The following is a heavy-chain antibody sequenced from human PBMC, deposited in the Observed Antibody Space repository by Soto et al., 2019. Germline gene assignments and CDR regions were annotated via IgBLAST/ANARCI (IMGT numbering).Heavy chain of an antibody. Sequence: QVQLVQSGAGVQKPGSSVKVSCKASGGTFSSYAISWVRQAPGQGLEWMGGIIPIFGTANYAQKFQGRVTITADESTSTAYMELSSLRSEDTAVYYCAAQYYYGSGSSLGWFDPWGQGTLVTVSS. D-gene: IGHD3-10*01. CDR1: GGTFSSYA. CDR3: AAQYYYGSGSSLGWFDP. V-gene: IGHV1-69*01. J-gene: IGHJ5*02. CDR2: IIPIFGTA.